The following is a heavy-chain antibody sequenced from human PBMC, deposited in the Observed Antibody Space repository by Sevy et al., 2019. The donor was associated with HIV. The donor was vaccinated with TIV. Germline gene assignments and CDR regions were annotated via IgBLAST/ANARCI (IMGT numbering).Heavy chain of an antibody. D-gene: IGHD1-26*01. CDR1: GGSISSYY. J-gene: IGHJ6*03. V-gene: IGHV4-4*07. CDR2: IYTSGST. Sequence: SETLSLTCTVSGGSISSYYWSWIRQPAGKGLEWIGRIYTSGSTNYNPSLKSRVTMSVDTSKNQFSLKLSSVTAADTAVYYCARGLVGASHYYYYYMDVWGKGTTVTVSS. CDR3: ARGLVGASHYYYYYMDV.